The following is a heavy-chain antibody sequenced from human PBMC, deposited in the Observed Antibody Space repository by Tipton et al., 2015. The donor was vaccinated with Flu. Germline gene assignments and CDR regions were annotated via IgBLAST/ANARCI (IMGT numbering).Heavy chain of an antibody. CDR1: GGSVSSFY. V-gene: IGHV4-59*02. Sequence: TLSLTCTVSGGSVSSFYWSWVRQPPGKGLEWIGYFYYGETTKYNPSLKSRVTISIDTSKNQFSLNLNSVTAADTAVYYCARASGVLEWMSWTFDYWGQGSLVTVSP. CDR3: ARASGVLEWMSWTFDY. CDR2: FYYGETT. D-gene: IGHD3-3*01. J-gene: IGHJ4*02.